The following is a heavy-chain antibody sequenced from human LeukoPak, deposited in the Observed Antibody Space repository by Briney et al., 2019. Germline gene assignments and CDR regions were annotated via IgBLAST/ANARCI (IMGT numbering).Heavy chain of an antibody. CDR3: AREDTSLVIAY. CDR2: ISYDGRNQ. Sequence: GTSLRLSCAASGFSFTTYGMHWVRQAPLKGLEWLAAISYDGRNQNYADSVKGRFTIFRDNSQNTLYLQMNSLRAEDTAVYYCAREDTSLVIAYWGQGTLVTVSS. V-gene: IGHV3-30*03. J-gene: IGHJ4*02. D-gene: IGHD5-18*01. CDR1: GFSFTTYG.